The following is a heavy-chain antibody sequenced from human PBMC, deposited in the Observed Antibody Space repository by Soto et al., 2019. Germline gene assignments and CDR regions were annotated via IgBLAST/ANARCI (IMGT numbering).Heavy chain of an antibody. V-gene: IGHV3-9*01. D-gene: IGHD5-18*01. CDR3: AKDIDTAMAGALDY. J-gene: IGHJ4*02. CDR1: GFTFDDYV. CDR2: ISWNSGSI. Sequence: EVQLVESGGGLVQPGRSLRLSCAASGFTFDDYVMHWVRQAPGKGLEWVSGISWNSGSIGYADSVKGRFTISRDNAKNSLYLQMNSLRAEDTALYYCAKDIDTAMAGALDYWGQGTLVTVSS.